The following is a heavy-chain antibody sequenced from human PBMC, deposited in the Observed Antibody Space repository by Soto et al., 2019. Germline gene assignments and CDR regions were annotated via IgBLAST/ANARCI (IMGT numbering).Heavy chain of an antibody. CDR2: INHSGST. CDR3: ARRGSSIAARQHPTVIYYFDY. Sequence: KPSETLSLTCAVYGGSFSGYYWSWIRQPPGKGLEWIGEINHSGSTNYTPSLKSRVTISVDTSKNQFSLKLSSVTAADTAVYYCARRGSSIAARQHPTVIYYFDYWGQGTLVTVSS. V-gene: IGHV4-34*01. J-gene: IGHJ4*02. D-gene: IGHD6-6*01. CDR1: GGSFSGYY.